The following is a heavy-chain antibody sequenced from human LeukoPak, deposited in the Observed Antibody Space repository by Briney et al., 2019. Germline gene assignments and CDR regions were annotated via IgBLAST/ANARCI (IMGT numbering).Heavy chain of an antibody. Sequence: SETLSLTCTVSGGSISSSSYYWGWIRQPPGKGLEWIGTIYYSGSTYYNPSLKSRVTISVDTPKNQFSLKLSSVTAADTAVYYCARLAYSSGWLPLTGFEYWGQGTLVTVSS. D-gene: IGHD6-19*01. CDR3: ARLAYSSGWLPLTGFEY. CDR1: GGSISSSSYY. CDR2: IYYSGST. J-gene: IGHJ4*02. V-gene: IGHV4-39*01.